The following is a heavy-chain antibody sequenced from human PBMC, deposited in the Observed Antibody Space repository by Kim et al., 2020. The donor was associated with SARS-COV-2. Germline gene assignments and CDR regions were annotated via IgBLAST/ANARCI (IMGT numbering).Heavy chain of an antibody. CDR3: ARVGYYDFWSGYYLSGSRSYYYYMDV. Sequence: SETLSLTCTVSGGSISSGGYYWSWIRQHPGKGLEWIGYIYYSGSTYYNPSLKSRVTISVDTSKNQFSLKLSSVTAADTAVYYCARVGYYDFWSGYYLSGSRSYYYYMDVWGKGTTVTVSS. J-gene: IGHJ6*03. CDR2: IYYSGST. CDR1: GGSISSGGYY. V-gene: IGHV4-31*03. D-gene: IGHD3-3*01.